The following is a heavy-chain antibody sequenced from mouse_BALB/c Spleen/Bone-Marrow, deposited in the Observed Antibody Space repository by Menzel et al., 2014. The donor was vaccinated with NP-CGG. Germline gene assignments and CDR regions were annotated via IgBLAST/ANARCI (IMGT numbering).Heavy chain of an antibody. D-gene: IGHD1-1*01. V-gene: IGHV1-26*01. J-gene: IGHJ4*01. CDR3: ARSHFSDGSSLNYAMVY. Sequence: EVHLVESGPDLVKPGASVKISCQASGFSFTGHYMHWVQQSHGKSIEWIGRVNPNNGGTSSYQKFKVKAMLTVDKSSITDYMELRSLASEDSAVYYCARSHFSDGSSLNYAMVYRGQGTSVTVTS. CDR1: GFSFTGHY. CDR2: VNPNNGGT.